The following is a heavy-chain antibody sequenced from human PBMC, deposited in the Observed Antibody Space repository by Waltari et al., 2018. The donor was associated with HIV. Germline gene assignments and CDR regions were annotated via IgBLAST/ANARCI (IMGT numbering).Heavy chain of an antibody. J-gene: IGHJ3*02. V-gene: IGHV3-64D*06. Sequence: EVQLVDSGGCLVQQGGSLRFSCSVSGFTFSNYPIPGVRQAPGKGLEYVSAITSHGKNTYYVDSVKGRFTISRDNSKNMLYLQMRRLRAEATALYYCVKDSGYNSSGGAFDIWGQGTMVIVSS. CDR2: ITSHGKNT. CDR1: GFTFSNYP. D-gene: IGHD3-22*01. CDR3: VKDSGYNSSGGAFDI.